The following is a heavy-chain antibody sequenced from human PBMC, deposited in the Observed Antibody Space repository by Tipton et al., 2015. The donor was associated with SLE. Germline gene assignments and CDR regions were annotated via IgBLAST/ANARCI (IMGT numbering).Heavy chain of an antibody. CDR3: GKDMSPGGLDV. CDR2: ISWNSGSI. J-gene: IGHJ6*02. V-gene: IGHV3-9*01. CDR1: GFTFDDYA. Sequence: RSLRLSCAASGFTFDDYAMHWVRQAPGKGLEWVSGISWNSGSIGYADSVKGRFTISRDNAKNTLFLQMNSLRTEDTALYYCGKDMSPGGLDVWGHGTTVTVSS.